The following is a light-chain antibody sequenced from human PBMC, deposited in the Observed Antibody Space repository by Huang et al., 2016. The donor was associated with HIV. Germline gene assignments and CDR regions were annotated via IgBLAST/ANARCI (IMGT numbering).Light chain of an antibody. CDR1: QSITTY. V-gene: IGKV1-39*01. CDR3: QQGYTTSWT. J-gene: IGKJ1*01. Sequence: DIQMTQSPSSLSASVGDRVTITCRASQSITTYLNWYQQKPGKAPTLLIYATDSLQSGLPSRFSGRGSGTEFTLTISSLQPDDFATYYCQQGYTTSWTFGPGTKVE. CDR2: ATD.